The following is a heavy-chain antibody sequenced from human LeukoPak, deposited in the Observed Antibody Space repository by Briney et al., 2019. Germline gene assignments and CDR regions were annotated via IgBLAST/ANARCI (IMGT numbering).Heavy chain of an antibody. D-gene: IGHD1-1*01. V-gene: IGHV1-2*02. Sequence: ASVKVSCKASGYTFTGHYMHWVRQAPGQGPEWMGCINPNSGGTNYAQKFQGRVTMTRDTSISTAYMELSGLRSDDTAAYYCARCSTPHWIFDAFDIWGQGTMVTVSS. J-gene: IGHJ3*02. CDR1: GYTFTGHY. CDR2: INPNSGGT. CDR3: ARCSTPHWIFDAFDI.